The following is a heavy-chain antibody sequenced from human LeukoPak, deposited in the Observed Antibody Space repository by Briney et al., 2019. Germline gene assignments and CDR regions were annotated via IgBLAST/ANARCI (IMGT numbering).Heavy chain of an antibody. D-gene: IGHD3-3*01. J-gene: IGHJ4*02. CDR3: ARGDSYYYDFWSGYSYYLDY. CDR2: IYYSGST. V-gene: IGHV4-59*01. CDR1: GGSISSYY. Sequence: YPSETLSLTCTVSGGSISSYYWSWIRQPPGKVLEWIGYIYYSGSTNYNPSLKSRVTISVDTSKNQFSLKLSSVTAADTAVYYCARGDSYYYDFWSGYSYYLDYWGQGTLVTVSS.